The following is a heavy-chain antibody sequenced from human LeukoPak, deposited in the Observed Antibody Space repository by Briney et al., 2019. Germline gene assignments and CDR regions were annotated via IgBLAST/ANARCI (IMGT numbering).Heavy chain of an antibody. CDR2: IKSKTDGGTT. CDR1: GFTFSNAW. V-gene: IGHV3-15*01. D-gene: IGHD1-26*01. CDR3: TTDHDSGSYYYFDY. J-gene: IGHJ4*02. Sequence: GGSLRLSCAASGFTFSNAWMSWVRQAPGKGLEWVGRIKSKTDGGTTDYAAPVKGRFTISRDDSKNTLYLQMNSLKTEDTAVYYCTTDHDSGSYYYFDYWGQGTLVTVSS.